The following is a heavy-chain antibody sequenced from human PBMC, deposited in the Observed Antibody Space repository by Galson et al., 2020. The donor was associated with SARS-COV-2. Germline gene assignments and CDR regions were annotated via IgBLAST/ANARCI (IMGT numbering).Heavy chain of an antibody. CDR2: IYTRGFT. CDR3: ARDRPGIAMAALDP. V-gene: IGHV4-4*07. D-gene: IGHD6-19*01. Sequence: SETLSLTCTVSGGSISRDYWSWIRQPAGKGLEWIGRIYTRGFTNYNPSLKSRVTMSIDTSKNQFSLKLRSVTAADSAVYYCARDRPGIAMAALDPWGQGTLVTVSS. CDR1: GGSISRDY. J-gene: IGHJ5*02.